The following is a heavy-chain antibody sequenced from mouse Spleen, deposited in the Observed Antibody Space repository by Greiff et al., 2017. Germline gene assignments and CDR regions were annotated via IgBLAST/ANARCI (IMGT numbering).Heavy chain of an antibody. CDR2: INPSSGYT. D-gene: IGHD1-1*01. CDR3: AREGIGTTVVEVYAMDY. Sequence: VHLVESGAELAKPGASVKLSCKASGYTFTSYWMHWVKQRPGQGLEWIGCINPSSGYTKYNQKFKDKATLTADKSSSTAYMQLSSLTYEDSAVYYCAREGIGTTVVEVYAMDYWGQGTSVTVSS. J-gene: IGHJ4*01. CDR1: GYTFTSYW. V-gene: IGHV1-7*01.